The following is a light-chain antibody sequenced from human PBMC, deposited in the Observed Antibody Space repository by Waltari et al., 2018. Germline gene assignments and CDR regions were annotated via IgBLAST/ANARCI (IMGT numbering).Light chain of an antibody. CDR3: QQGSSFPPT. J-gene: IGKJ1*01. CDR2: AVS. CDR1: QDISSW. Sequence: EIQMTQSPSSVSASVGDRVTITCRAGQDISSWLAWYHHKPEQDPNLLIYAVSTLQSGVPSRCSGSRSATDFTLTISSLQPEDLATYYCQQGSSFPPTFGQGTKVEIK. V-gene: IGKV1-12*01.